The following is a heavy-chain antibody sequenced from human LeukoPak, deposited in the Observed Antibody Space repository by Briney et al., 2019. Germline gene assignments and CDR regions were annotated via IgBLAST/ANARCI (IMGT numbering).Heavy chain of an antibody. D-gene: IGHD1-26*01. Sequence: SETLSLTCAVYGGSFSGYYWSWIRQPPGKGLEWIGEINHSGSTNYNPSLKSRVTISVDTSKNQFSLKLSSVTAADTAVYYCARGGLYSGIFQGFNWLDPWGQGTLVTVSS. CDR3: ARGGLYSGIFQGFNWLDP. CDR1: GGSFSGYY. CDR2: INHSGST. V-gene: IGHV4-34*01. J-gene: IGHJ5*02.